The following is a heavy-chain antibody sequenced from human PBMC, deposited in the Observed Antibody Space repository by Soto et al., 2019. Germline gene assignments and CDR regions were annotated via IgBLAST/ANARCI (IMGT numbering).Heavy chain of an antibody. J-gene: IGHJ4*02. D-gene: IGHD3-10*01. V-gene: IGHV1-24*01. Sequence: VRQAPGKGLEWMGGFNPEQGETIYAQKFQGRVTMSDDTSTDTAYMELSSLRSDDTAVYYCATHEREYYGSGDRDYWGQGTLVTVSS. CDR2: FNPEQGET. CDR3: ATHEREYYGSGDRDY.